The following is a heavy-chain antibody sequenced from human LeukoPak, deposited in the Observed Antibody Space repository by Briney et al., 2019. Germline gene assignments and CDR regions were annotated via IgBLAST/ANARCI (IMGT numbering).Heavy chain of an antibody. CDR1: GFTFSNAW. D-gene: IGHD6-19*01. V-gene: IGHV3-23*01. Sequence: SGGSLRLSCAASGFTFSNAWMSWVRQAPGKGLEWVSGISGSGTSTYYADSVKGRFTISRDNSKNTLYLQMNSLRAEDTAVYYCAKAGWFNWFDPWGPGTLVTVSS. CDR3: AKAGWFNWFDP. CDR2: ISGSGTST. J-gene: IGHJ5*02.